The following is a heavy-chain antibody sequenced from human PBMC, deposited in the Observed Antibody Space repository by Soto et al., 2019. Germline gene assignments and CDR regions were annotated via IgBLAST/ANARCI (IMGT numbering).Heavy chain of an antibody. CDR3: AKAWLLWFGELLLPPGH. CDR1: GFTFSSYA. Sequence: GGSLRLSCAASGFTFSSYAMSWVRQAPGKGLEWVSAISGSGGSTYYADSVKGRFTISRDNSKNTLYLQMNSLRAEDTAVYYCAKAWLLWFGELLLPPGHWGQGTLVTVSS. D-gene: IGHD3-10*01. CDR2: ISGSGGST. J-gene: IGHJ4*02. V-gene: IGHV3-23*01.